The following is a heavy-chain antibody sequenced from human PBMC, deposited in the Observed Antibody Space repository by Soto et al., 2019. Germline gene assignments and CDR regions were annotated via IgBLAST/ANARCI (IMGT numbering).Heavy chain of an antibody. Sequence: GSLRLSCAASGFTFSSYAMSWVRQAPGKGLERVSAISGSGGSTYYADSVKGRFTISRDNSKNTLYLQMNSLRAEDTAVYYCAKAETIRGYSYGYSFDYYGMDVWGQGT. V-gene: IGHV3-23*01. CDR1: GFTFSSYA. D-gene: IGHD5-18*01. CDR3: AKAETIRGYSYGYSFDYYGMDV. CDR2: ISGSGGST. J-gene: IGHJ6*02.